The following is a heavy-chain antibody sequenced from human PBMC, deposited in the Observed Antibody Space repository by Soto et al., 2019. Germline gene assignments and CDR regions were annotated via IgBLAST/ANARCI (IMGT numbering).Heavy chain of an antibody. CDR3: AREGQGVVPAANGYYYYYGMDV. CDR2: INTNTGNP. J-gene: IGHJ6*02. V-gene: IGHV7-4-1*01. Sequence: QVQLVQSGSELKKPGASVKVSCKASGYTFTSYAMNWVRQAPGQGLEWMGWINTNTGNPTYAQGFTGRFVFSLDTSVSTAYLQICSLTAEDTAVYYCAREGQGVVPAANGYYYYYGMDVWGQGTTVTVSS. CDR1: GYTFTSYA. D-gene: IGHD2-2*01.